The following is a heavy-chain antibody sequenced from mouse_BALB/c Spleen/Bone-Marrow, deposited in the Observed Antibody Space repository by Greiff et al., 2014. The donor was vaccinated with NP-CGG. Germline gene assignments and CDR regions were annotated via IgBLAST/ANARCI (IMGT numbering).Heavy chain of an antibody. D-gene: IGHD1-1*01. CDR1: GFDFSRYW. CDR3: ARTDYYGYLNY. Sequence: EVQLVESGGGLVQPGGSLKLSCAASGFDFSRYWMSWVRQAPGKGLEWIGEINPDSRTINYSPSLKDKFIISRDNAKNTLYLRLNKVRSEDTALYYCARTDYYGYLNYWGQGTTLTVSS. V-gene: IGHV4-1*02. J-gene: IGHJ2*01. CDR2: INPDSRTI.